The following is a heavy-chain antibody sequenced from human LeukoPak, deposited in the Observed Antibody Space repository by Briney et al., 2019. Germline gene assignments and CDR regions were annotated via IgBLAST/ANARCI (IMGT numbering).Heavy chain of an antibody. J-gene: IGHJ4*02. CDR1: GYTLTELS. V-gene: IGHV1-24*01. D-gene: IGHD6-6*01. Sequence: SVKVSCKVSGYTLTELSMHWVRQAPGKGLEWMGGFDPEDGETIYAQKFQGRVTMTEDTSTDTAYMELSSPRSEDTAVYYCATATIAARPPWDYWGQGTLVTVSS. CDR3: ATATIAARPPWDY. CDR2: FDPEDGET.